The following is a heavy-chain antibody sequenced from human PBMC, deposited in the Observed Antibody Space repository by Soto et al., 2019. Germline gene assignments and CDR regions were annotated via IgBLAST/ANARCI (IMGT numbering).Heavy chain of an antibody. CDR2: IWYDGSNK. CDR3: ARALDTAMVTLDY. CDR1: GFTFSSYG. D-gene: IGHD5-18*01. J-gene: IGHJ4*02. V-gene: IGHV3-33*01. Sequence: VQLVESGGGVVQPGRSLRLSCAASGFTFSSYGMHWVRQAPGKGLEWVAVIWYDGSNKYYADSVKGRFTISRDNSKNTLYLQMNSLRAEDTAVYYCARALDTAMVTLDYWGQGTLVTVSS.